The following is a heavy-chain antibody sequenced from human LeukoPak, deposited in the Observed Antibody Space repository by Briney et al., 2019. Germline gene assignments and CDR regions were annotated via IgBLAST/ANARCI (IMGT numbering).Heavy chain of an antibody. V-gene: IGHV4-61*02. CDR3: ARALFGAPDMDV. Sequence: SETLSLTCTVSGGSISSGGYYWSWIRQPAGKGLEWIGRIYTSGSTNYNPSLKSRVTMSVDTSKNQFSLKLTSVTAADTAVYYCARALFGAPDMDVWGKGTTVTVSS. J-gene: IGHJ6*03. CDR1: GGSISSGGYY. CDR2: IYTSGST. D-gene: IGHD3-3*01.